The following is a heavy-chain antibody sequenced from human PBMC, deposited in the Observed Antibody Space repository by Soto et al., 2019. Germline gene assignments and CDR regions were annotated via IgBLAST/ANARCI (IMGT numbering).Heavy chain of an antibody. CDR1: GGTFSSYA. J-gene: IGHJ3*02. CDR2: IIPIFGTA. Sequence: SVKLSCEASGGTFSSYAISWVRQAPGQGLEWMGGIIPIFGTANYAQKFQGRVTITADESTSTAYMELSSLRSEDTAVYYCARVRHLYGSDAFYIWGQGTMVTVSS. CDR3: ARVRHLYGSDAFYI. D-gene: IGHD3-10*01. V-gene: IGHV1-69*13.